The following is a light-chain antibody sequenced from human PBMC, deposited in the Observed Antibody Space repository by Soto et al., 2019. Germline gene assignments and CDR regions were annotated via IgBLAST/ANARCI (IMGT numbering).Light chain of an antibody. V-gene: IGKV1-39*01. CDR2: SAS. CDR1: QNIRTY. J-gene: IGKJ2*01. CDR3: QQGHSTPYT. Sequence: DIQMTQSPYSLSASVGDSVTITCRASQNIRTYLNCYQQKPGRAPKLLIHSASALPSGVPSRFSGSGSGTEFTLTMSGLQPEDFATYYCQQGHSTPYTFGQGTKVEIK.